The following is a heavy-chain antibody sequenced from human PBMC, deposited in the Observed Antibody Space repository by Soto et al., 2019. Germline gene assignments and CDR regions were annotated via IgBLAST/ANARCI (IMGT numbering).Heavy chain of an antibody. J-gene: IGHJ4*02. CDR2: ISSSGSYI. V-gene: IGHV3-21*01. CDR3: STEEFQVDY. CDR1: GFTFSSYI. Sequence: GGSLRLSCAASGFTFSSYIMNWVRQAPGKGLEWVSSISSSGSYIYFADSVKGRFTISRDNAKNSLYLQMNSLRVEDTAVYFCSTEEFQVDYWGQGTLVTV. D-gene: IGHD3-10*01.